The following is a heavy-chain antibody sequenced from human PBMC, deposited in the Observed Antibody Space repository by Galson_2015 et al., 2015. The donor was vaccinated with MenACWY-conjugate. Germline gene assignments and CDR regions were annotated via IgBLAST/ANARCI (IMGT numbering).Heavy chain of an antibody. Sequence: SLRLSCAASGFTFSSYWMSWVRQAPGKGLEWVANIKQDGSEKYYVDSVKGRFTISRDNAKNSLYLQMNSLRAEDTAVYYCARGLLWFGEPGGDAFDIWGQGTMVTVSS. J-gene: IGHJ3*02. V-gene: IGHV3-7*01. D-gene: IGHD3-10*01. CDR3: ARGLLWFGEPGGDAFDI. CDR2: IKQDGSEK. CDR1: GFTFSSYW.